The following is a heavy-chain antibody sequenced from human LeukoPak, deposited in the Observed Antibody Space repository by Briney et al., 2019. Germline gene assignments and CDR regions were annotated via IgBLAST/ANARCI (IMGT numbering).Heavy chain of an antibody. CDR1: AFTFSSSA. J-gene: IGHJ4*02. CDR3: ARSERWLQVYFDY. V-gene: IGHV3-30*02. CDR2: ILYDGSNK. Sequence: GGSLRLSCAASAFTFSSSAMDWVRQAPGKGLEWVSFILYDGSNKYYADSVKGRFTISRDNSKNTLYLQMNSLRGEDTAVYYCARSERWLQVYFDYWGQGTLVTVSS. D-gene: IGHD5-24*01.